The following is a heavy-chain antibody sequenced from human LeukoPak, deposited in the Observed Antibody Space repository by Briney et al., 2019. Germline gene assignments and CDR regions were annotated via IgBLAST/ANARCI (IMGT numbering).Heavy chain of an antibody. J-gene: IGHJ4*02. CDR3: ARTRITGTTRYFDY. Sequence: ASVTVSCKASGGTFSSYAISWVRQAPGQGLEWMGGIILIFGTANYAQKFQGRVTITADESTSTAYMELSSPRSEDTAVYYCARTRITGTTRYFDYWGQGTLVTVSS. D-gene: IGHD1-7*01. CDR2: IILIFGTA. CDR1: GGTFSSYA. V-gene: IGHV1-69*13.